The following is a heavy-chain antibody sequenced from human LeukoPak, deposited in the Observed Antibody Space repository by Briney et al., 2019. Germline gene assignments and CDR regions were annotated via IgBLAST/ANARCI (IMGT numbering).Heavy chain of an antibody. D-gene: IGHD2-15*01. CDR2: IKKDGGEK. CDR1: GFSFSSFW. CDR3: AKVLVLVSANRYYFDY. Sequence: GGSLRLSCAASGFSFSSFWMSWVRQVPGKGLEWVASIKKDGGEKFHVDSVKGRFTISRDNSKNTLYLQMNSLRAEDTAVYYCAKVLVLVSANRYYFDYWGQGTLVTVSS. J-gene: IGHJ4*02. V-gene: IGHV3-7*03.